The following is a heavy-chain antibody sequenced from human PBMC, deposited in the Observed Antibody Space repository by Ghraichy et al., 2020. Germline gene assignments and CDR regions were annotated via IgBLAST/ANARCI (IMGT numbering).Heavy chain of an antibody. Sequence: LSLTCAASGFTFSSYWMSWVRQAPGKGLEWVANIKQDGSEKYYVDSVKGRFTISRDNAKNSLYLQMNSLRAEDTAVYYCARENWNSPVVYYYYYYGMDVWGQGTTVTVSS. CDR1: GFTFSSYW. V-gene: IGHV3-7*03. D-gene: IGHD1-7*01. J-gene: IGHJ6*02. CDR2: IKQDGSEK. CDR3: ARENWNSPVVYYYYYYGMDV.